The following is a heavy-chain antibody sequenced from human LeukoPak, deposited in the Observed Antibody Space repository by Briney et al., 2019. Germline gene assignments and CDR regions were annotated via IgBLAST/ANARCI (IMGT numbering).Heavy chain of an antibody. D-gene: IGHD2-21*02. CDR1: GGSISSYY. Sequence: SETLSLTCTVSGGSISSYYWSWIRQPPGKGLEWIGGIYYSGSTYYNPSLKSRVTISVDTSKNQFSLKLSSVTAADTAVYYCARVPIVVVTEPLWGQGTLVTVSS. CDR2: IYYSGST. V-gene: IGHV4-59*12. CDR3: ARVPIVVVTEPL. J-gene: IGHJ4*02.